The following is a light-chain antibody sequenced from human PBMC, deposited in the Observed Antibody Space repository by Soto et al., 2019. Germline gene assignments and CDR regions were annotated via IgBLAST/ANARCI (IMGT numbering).Light chain of an antibody. Sequence: EIVLTQSPGTLSLSPGERATLSCRASQSVADNYLAWYQQKPGQPPRLLIYAASRRAAGIPDTFSGSGSGTDFTLTITRLEPEDFAVYYCQHYGSSMFTFGPGTKVDVK. CDR2: AAS. J-gene: IGKJ3*01. CDR3: QHYGSSMFT. CDR1: QSVADNY. V-gene: IGKV3-20*01.